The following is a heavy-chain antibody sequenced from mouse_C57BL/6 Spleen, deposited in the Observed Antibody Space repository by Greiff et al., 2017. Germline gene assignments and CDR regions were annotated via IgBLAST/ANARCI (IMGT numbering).Heavy chain of an antibody. J-gene: IGHJ2*01. CDR1: GFSLTSYG. D-gene: IGHD2-12*01. CDR3: AKNSSPVTIHYFDY. CDR2: IWRGGST. V-gene: IGHV2-5*01. Sequence: VQLQQSGPGLVQPSQSLSITCTVSGFSLTSYGVHWVRQSPGKGLEWLGVIWRGGSTDYNAAFMSRLSITKDNSKSQVFFKMNSLQADDTAIYDCAKNSSPVTIHYFDYWGQGTTLTVSS.